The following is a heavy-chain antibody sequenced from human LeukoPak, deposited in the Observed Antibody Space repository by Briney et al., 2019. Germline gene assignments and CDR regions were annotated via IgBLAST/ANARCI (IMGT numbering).Heavy chain of an antibody. V-gene: IGHV4-61*02. CDR2: IYTSGST. CDR1: GGSISSGSYY. Sequence: SQTLSLTCTVSGGSISSGSYYWSWIRQPAGKGLEWIGRIYTSGSTNYNPSLKSRVTISVDTSKNQFSLKLSSVTAADTAVCYCARIVCYAGSCYHDAFDIWGQGTMVTVSS. J-gene: IGHJ3*02. CDR3: ARIVCYAGSCYHDAFDI. D-gene: IGHD2-15*01.